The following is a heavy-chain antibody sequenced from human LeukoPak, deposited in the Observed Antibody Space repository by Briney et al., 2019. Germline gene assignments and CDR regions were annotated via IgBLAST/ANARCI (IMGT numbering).Heavy chain of an antibody. CDR2: INSDGSTT. D-gene: IGHD2-2*02. CDR1: GFTFSSYW. CDR3: AKLGYCSSTSCYTAGYEDY. J-gene: IGHJ4*02. Sequence: GGSLRLSCGASGFTFSSYWMHWVRQAPGKGLVWISRINSDGSTTSYADSVKGRFTISRDNSKNTLYLQMNSLRAEDTAVYYCAKLGYCSSTSCYTAGYEDYWGQGTLVTVSS. V-gene: IGHV3-74*01.